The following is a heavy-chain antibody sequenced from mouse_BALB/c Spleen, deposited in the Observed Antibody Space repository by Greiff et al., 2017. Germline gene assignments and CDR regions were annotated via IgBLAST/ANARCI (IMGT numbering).Heavy chain of an antibody. CDR2: ISSGSSTI. CDR1: GFTFSSFG. V-gene: IGHV5-17*02. D-gene: IGHD1-1*01. Sequence: EVQLVESGGGLVQPGGSRKLSCAASGFTFSSFGMHWVHQAPEKGLEWVAYISSGSSTIYYADTVKGRFTISRDNPKNTLFLQMTSLRSEDTAMYYCARLRDYAMDYWGQGTSVTVSS. CDR3: ARLRDYAMDY. J-gene: IGHJ4*01.